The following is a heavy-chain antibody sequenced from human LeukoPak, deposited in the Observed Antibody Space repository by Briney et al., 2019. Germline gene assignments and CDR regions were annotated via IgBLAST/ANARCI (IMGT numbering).Heavy chain of an antibody. D-gene: IGHD1-26*01. CDR3: AMSPIVGATEFDY. CDR2: ISAYNGNT. J-gene: IGHJ4*02. V-gene: IGHV1-2*02. CDR1: GYTFTGYY. Sequence: ASVKVSCKASGYTFTGYYMHWVRQAPGQGLEWMGWISAYNGNTNYAQKLQGRVTMTRDTSISTAYMELSRLRSDDTAVYYCAMSPIVGATEFDYWGQGTLVTVSS.